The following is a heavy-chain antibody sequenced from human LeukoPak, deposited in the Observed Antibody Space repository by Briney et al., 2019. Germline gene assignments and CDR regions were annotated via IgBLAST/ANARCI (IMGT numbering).Heavy chain of an antibody. CDR3: IRGLGGGSDY. V-gene: IGHV3-74*03. Sequence: GGSLRLSCAASGFSFSGSWMHWVRQAPAKGLVWVSRINSDGSTTTYADSVQGRFTISRDNAKNTLYLQMNSPRAEDTAVYYCIRGLGGGSDYWGLGTLVTVTS. J-gene: IGHJ4*02. CDR2: INSDGSTT. CDR1: GFSFSGSW. D-gene: IGHD4-23*01.